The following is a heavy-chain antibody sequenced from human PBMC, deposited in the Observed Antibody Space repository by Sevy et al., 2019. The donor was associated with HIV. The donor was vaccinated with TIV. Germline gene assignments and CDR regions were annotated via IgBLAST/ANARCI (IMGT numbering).Heavy chain of an antibody. D-gene: IGHD1-26*01. CDR3: ARLREEGDYFDY. CDR2: IYPGDPVP. Sequence: GESLKISCKGSGNSFSTYWIAWVRQMPGKGLEWMGIIYPGDPVPRYRPSFQGHVIISADKSINTAYLQWSSLEASDTAIYYCARLREEGDYFDYWGQGTLVTVSS. V-gene: IGHV5-51*01. J-gene: IGHJ4*02. CDR1: GNSFSTYW.